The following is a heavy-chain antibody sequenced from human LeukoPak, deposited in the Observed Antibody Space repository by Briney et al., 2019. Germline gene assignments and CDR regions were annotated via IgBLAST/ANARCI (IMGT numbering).Heavy chain of an antibody. V-gene: IGHV4-34*01. CDR2: INHSGST. D-gene: IGHD6-13*01. J-gene: IGHJ4*02. Sequence: SETLSLTCAVYGGSFSGYYRSWIRQPPGKGLEWIGEINHSGSTNYNPSLKSRVTISVDTSKNQFSLKLSSVTAADTAVYYCARGVYSSSWAPFDYWGQGTLVTVSS. CDR3: ARGVYSSSWAPFDY. CDR1: GGSFSGYY.